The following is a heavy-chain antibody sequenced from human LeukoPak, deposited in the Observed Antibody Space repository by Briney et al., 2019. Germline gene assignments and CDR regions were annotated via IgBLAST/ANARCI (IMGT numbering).Heavy chain of an antibody. V-gene: IGHV3-23*01. D-gene: IGHD6-13*01. CDR1: GFTFSSYA. CDR2: IPGNGGFT. J-gene: IGHJ4*02. Sequence: GGSLRLSCAASGFTFSSYAMSWVRQAPGKGLEWVSTIPGNGGFTYSADSVKGRFTISRDNSKNTLYLQMNSLRAEGTAVYYCAKGGSSWHYFDYWGQGTLVTVSS. CDR3: AKGGSSWHYFDY.